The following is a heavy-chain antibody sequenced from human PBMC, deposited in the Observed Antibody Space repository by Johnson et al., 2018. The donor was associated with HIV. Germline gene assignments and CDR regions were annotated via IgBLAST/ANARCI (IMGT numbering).Heavy chain of an antibody. D-gene: IGHD1-26*01. J-gene: IGHJ3*02. V-gene: IGHV3-30*04. Sequence: QVQLVESGGGVVQPGRSLRLSCAASGFTFSSYAMHWVRQAPGKGLEWVAVISYDGSNKYYADSVKGRFTISRDNSKNTLYLQMNSLRAEDTVVYYCARSPGYSLLDPFDIWGQGAMVTVTS. CDR3: ARSPGYSLLDPFDI. CDR1: GFTFSSYA. CDR2: ISYDGSNK.